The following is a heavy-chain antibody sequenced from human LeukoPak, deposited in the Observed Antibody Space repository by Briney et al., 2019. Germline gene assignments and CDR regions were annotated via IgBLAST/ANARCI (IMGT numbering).Heavy chain of an antibody. V-gene: IGHV4-34*01. CDR1: GGSFIGFH. J-gene: IGHJ4*02. D-gene: IGHD3-22*01. CDR3: ARVASRRLPPSYYYDRRNYFDY. CDR2: INHSGST. Sequence: PSETLSLTCAVYGGSFIGFHWNWIRQPPGKGLEWIGDINHSGSTNYNPPLTSRVTISVDPSKNQFSLNLSSVTAADTAIYYCARVASRRLPPSYYYDRRNYFDYWGQGTLVTVSS.